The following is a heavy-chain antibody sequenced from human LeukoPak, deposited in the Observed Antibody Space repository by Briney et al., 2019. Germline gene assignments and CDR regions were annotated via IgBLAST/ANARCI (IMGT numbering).Heavy chain of an antibody. CDR2: IRYDGSNK. J-gene: IGHJ4*02. CDR1: RFTFSSYG. D-gene: IGHD1-26*01. CDR3: AKGGSGSYSDNDFAY. Sequence: GGSLRLSCSASRFTFSSYGMHWVRQAPGKGLEWVAFIRYDGSNKYYADSVKGRFTISRDNSKNTMYLQMNSLRAEDTAVYYCAKGGSGSYSDNDFAYWGQGTLVTVSS. V-gene: IGHV3-30*02.